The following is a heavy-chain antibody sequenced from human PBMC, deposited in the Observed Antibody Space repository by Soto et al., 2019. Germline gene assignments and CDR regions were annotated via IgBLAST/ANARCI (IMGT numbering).Heavy chain of an antibody. V-gene: IGHV1-46*03. D-gene: IGHD2-15*01. J-gene: IGHJ5*02. CDR1: GYTFTSYY. CDR3: ARGPYCSGGSCYPWFDP. CDR2: INPSGGST. Sequence: ASVKVSCKASGYTFTSYYMHWVRQAPGQGLEWMGIINPSGGSTSYAQKFQGRVTMTRDTSTSTVYMELSSLRSEDTAVYYCARGPYCSGGSCYPWFDPWGQGTLVTVSS.